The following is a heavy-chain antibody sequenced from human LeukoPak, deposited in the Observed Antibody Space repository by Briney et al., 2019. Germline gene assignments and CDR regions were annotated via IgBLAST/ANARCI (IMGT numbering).Heavy chain of an antibody. Sequence: SKTLSLTCAVYGGSFSGYYWSWIRQPPGKGLEWIGEINHSGSTNYNPSLKSRVTISVDTSKNQFSLKLSSVTAADTAVYYCARGLGVATITLDYWGQGTLVTVSS. D-gene: IGHD5-24*01. J-gene: IGHJ4*02. V-gene: IGHV4-34*01. CDR1: GGSFSGYY. CDR2: INHSGST. CDR3: ARGLGVATITLDY.